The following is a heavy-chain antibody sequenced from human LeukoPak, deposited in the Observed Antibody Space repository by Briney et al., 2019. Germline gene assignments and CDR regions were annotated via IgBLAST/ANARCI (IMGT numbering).Heavy chain of an antibody. Sequence: GGSLRLSCAASGFTFSSHWMSWVRQAPGKGLEWVANIKQDGSEKYYVDSVKGRFTISRDNAKNSLYLQMNSLRAEDTAVYYCARELAAGTPNTLDYWGQGTLVTVSS. V-gene: IGHV3-7*01. D-gene: IGHD6-19*01. CDR2: IKQDGSEK. J-gene: IGHJ4*02. CDR3: ARELAAGTPNTLDY. CDR1: GFTFSSHW.